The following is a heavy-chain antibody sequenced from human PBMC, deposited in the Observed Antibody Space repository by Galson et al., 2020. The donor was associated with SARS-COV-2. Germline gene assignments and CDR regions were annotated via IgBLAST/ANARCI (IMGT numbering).Heavy chain of an antibody. Sequence: GGSLRLSCAASGFTFSSYAMSWVRQAPGKGLEWVSAISDSGGTTYYADSVEGRFTISRDNSKNTLDLQMNSLRAGDTAIYYCAKGPWERYYFGSGSVYFDYGGQGTLVTVSS. CDR3: AKGPWERYYFGSGSVYFDY. V-gene: IGHV3-23*01. J-gene: IGHJ4*02. CDR1: GFTFSSYA. CDR2: ISDSGGTT. D-gene: IGHD3-10*01.